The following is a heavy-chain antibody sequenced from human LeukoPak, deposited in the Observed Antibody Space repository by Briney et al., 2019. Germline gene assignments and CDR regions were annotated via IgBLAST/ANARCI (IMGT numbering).Heavy chain of an antibody. Sequence: ASVKVSCKASGYTFTSYDINWVRQATGQGLEWMGGIIPIFGTANYAQKFQGRVTITADKSTSTAYMELSSLRSEDTAVYYCARSVYYYYYYMDVWGKGTTVTVSS. J-gene: IGHJ6*03. CDR1: GYTFTSYD. CDR2: IIPIFGTA. D-gene: IGHD5/OR15-5a*01. V-gene: IGHV1-69*06. CDR3: ARSVYYYYYYMDV.